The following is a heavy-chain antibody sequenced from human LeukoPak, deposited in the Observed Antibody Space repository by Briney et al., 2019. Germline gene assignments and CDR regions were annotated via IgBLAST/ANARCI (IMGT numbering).Heavy chain of an antibody. V-gene: IGHV1-18*01. D-gene: IGHD6-13*01. CDR3: ARDKVIASAGTPNWLDP. CDR1: GYTFNHFG. Sequence: GAPVKVSCKASGYTFNHFGIRWVRQAPGQGLEWMGWISAYDGETYYLQKFQGRITMTTDTATRTAYMELRSLRSDDAAVYFCARDKVIASAGTPNWLDPWGQGTLVTVSS. J-gene: IGHJ5*02. CDR2: ISAYDGET.